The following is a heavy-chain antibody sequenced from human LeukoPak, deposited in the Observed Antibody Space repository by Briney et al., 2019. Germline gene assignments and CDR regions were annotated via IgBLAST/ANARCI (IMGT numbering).Heavy chain of an antibody. D-gene: IGHD6-13*01. CDR3: ARDTVAAAGED. CDR1: GFTISSNH. Sequence: GGSLRLSCAVSGFTISSNHMSWVRQAPGKGLEWVSVFYSGGDTHYADSVKGRFTISRDNAKNSLYLQMNSLRAEDTAVYYCARDTVAAAGEDWGQGTLVTVSS. J-gene: IGHJ4*02. CDR2: FYSGGDT. V-gene: IGHV3-53*01.